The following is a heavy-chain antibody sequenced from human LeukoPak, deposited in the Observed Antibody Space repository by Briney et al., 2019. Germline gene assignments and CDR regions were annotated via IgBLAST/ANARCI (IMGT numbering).Heavy chain of an antibody. D-gene: IGHD2-2*01. V-gene: IGHV6-1*01. Sequence: SQTLSLTCAISGDSVSSNSAAWNWIRQSPSRGLEWLGRTYYRSKWYNDYAVSVKSRITINPDTSKNQFSLQLNSVTPEDTAVYYCARVSRDPIVVVPAATVGMDVWGQATTVTVSS. CDR2: TYYRSKWYN. CDR3: ARVSRDPIVVVPAATVGMDV. J-gene: IGHJ6*02. CDR1: GDSVSSNSAA.